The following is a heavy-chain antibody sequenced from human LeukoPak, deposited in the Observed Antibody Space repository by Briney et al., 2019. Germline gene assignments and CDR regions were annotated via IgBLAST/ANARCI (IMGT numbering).Heavy chain of an antibody. Sequence: GGSLRLSCAASGFPFSSAWMSWVRQAPGKGLEWVGLIKSKGDGETTDYAAPVKGRFTISRDDSNPTLYLQMNSLKTEDTAVYYCLADVPSETYPFDYWGQGTLVTVSS. V-gene: IGHV3-15*01. CDR1: GFPFSSAW. J-gene: IGHJ4*02. CDR2: IKSKGDGETT. CDR3: LADVPSETYPFDY. D-gene: IGHD3-10*02.